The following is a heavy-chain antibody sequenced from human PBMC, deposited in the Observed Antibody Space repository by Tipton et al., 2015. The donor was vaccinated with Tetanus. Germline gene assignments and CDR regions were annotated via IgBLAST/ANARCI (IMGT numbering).Heavy chain of an antibody. V-gene: IGHV3-33*01. CDR3: AREAVCSGGSCFSGDFDT. CDR2: SWYDGTDK. CDR1: GFIFSSYG. D-gene: IGHD2-15*01. Sequence: SLRLSCAASGFIFSSYGIHWVRQAPGKGLEWLAVSWYDGTDKYYADSVKGRYTISRDNSKNTLYLQMNSPRAEDTALYYCAREAVCSGGSCFSGDFDTWGQGTQVTVSS. J-gene: IGHJ4*02.